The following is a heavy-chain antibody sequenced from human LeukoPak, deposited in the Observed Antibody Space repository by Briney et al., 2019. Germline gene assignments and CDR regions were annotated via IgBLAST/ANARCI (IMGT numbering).Heavy chain of an antibody. D-gene: IGHD1-20*01. CDR3: AKDRAVRYNWNSFDY. V-gene: IGHV3-23*01. CDR2: ISGSGGST. CDR1: GFTFSSYA. J-gene: IGHJ4*02. Sequence: GGSLRLSCAASGFTFSSYAMSWVRQAPGKGLEWVSAISGSGGSTYYADSVKGRFTISRDNSKNTLYLQMNSLRAEDTAVYYCAKDRAVRYNWNSFDYWGQGTLVTVSS.